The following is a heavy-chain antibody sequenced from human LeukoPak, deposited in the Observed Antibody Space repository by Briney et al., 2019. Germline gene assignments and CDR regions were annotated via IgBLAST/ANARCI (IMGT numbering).Heavy chain of an antibody. D-gene: IGHD1-26*01. Sequence: SETLSLTCTVSGGSISNYYWIWIRQPAGKGLEWIGRIYTSGSTNYNPSLKSRVTMSVDTSKSQFSLRLTSVTAADTAVYYCARMGAGRFDFWGQGTLVTVSS. V-gene: IGHV4-4*07. CDR2: IYTSGST. CDR3: ARMGAGRFDF. J-gene: IGHJ4*02. CDR1: GGSISNYY.